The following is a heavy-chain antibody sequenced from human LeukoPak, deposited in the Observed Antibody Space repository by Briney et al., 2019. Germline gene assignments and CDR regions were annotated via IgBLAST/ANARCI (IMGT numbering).Heavy chain of an antibody. J-gene: IGHJ4*02. CDR3: ARVGSYSSTSFDY. V-gene: IGHV3-74*01. CDR2: INSVGRST. D-gene: IGHD4-11*01. Sequence: GGSLTLSCAASGFTFSSFLMHWVRQAPGKGLVWVSRINSVGRSTSYEDSVKGRFTISRDNAKNTLYLQMNSLRAEDTAVYYCARVGSYSSTSFDYWGQGTLVTVSS. CDR1: GFTFSSFL.